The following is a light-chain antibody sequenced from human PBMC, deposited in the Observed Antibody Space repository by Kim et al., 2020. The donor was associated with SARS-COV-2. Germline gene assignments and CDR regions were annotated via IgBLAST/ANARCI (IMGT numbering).Light chain of an antibody. CDR2: QDV. Sequence: SYELTQPPSVSVSPGQTASITCSGDNLGNKYTCWYQQKPGQSPLLVIYQDVKRPSGIPERFSGSNSGNTATLTISGTQALDKADYFCQAYDSNTLYVVFGGGTQLTVL. J-gene: IGLJ2*01. CDR1: NLGNKY. V-gene: IGLV3-1*01. CDR3: QAYDSNTLYVV.